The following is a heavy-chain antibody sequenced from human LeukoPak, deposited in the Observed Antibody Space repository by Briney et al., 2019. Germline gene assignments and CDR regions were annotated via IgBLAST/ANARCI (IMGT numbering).Heavy chain of an antibody. CDR1: GFTFSSYW. CDR2: IKQDGSEK. V-gene: IGHV3-7*01. Sequence: QSGGSLRLSCAASGFTFSSYWMSWVRQAPGKGLEWVANIKQDGSEKYYVDSVKGRFTISRDNAKNSLYLQMNSLRAEDTAVYYCARYIVVVPAASYWFDPWGQGTLVTVSS. J-gene: IGHJ5*02. D-gene: IGHD2-2*01. CDR3: ARYIVVVPAASYWFDP.